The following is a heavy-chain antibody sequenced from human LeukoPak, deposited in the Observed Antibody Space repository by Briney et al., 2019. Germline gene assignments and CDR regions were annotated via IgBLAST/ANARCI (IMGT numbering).Heavy chain of an antibody. V-gene: IGHV3-43*02. CDR3: GPFDY. Sequence: PGGSLRLSCAASGFTFDDYAMHWVRQAPGKGLEWVSLISGDGGSTCYADSVKGRFTISRDNSKNSLYLQMNSLRTEDTALYYCGPFDYWGQGTLVTVSS. CDR2: ISGDGGST. J-gene: IGHJ4*02. CDR1: GFTFDDYA.